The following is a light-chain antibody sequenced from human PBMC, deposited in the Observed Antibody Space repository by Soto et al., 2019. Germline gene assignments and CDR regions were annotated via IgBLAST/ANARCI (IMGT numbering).Light chain of an antibody. Sequence: DIQMTQSPSSLSASVGDRVTITCQASQDINNFLNWYQQKPGKAPKLLIYDASSLEAGVPSRFSGSVSGTDFTFTISSLQPDDIATYYCQQFDHLLTFGGGTKVEIK. CDR3: QQFDHLLT. CDR2: DAS. J-gene: IGKJ4*01. CDR1: QDINNF. V-gene: IGKV1-33*01.